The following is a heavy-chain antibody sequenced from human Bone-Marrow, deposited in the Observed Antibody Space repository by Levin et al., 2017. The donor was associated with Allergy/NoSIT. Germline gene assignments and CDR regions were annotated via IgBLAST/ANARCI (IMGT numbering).Heavy chain of an antibody. CDR2: IKSEGDGGTV. J-gene: IGHJ4*02. CDR1: RITLRNAW. CDR3: TTEFMITFAGVIARGY. D-gene: IGHD3-16*02. V-gene: IGHV3-15*01. Sequence: GESLKISCEASRITLRNAWMSWVRQAPGKGLECVGRIKSEGDGGTVDYAAPVRGRFTISRDDSKNMLYLQMNSLKAEDTAVYYCTTEFMITFAGVIARGYWGQGALVTVSS.